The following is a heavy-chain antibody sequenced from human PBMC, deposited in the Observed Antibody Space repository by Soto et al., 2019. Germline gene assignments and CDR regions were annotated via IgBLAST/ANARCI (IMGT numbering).Heavy chain of an antibody. CDR3: SRGIKGGLDA. D-gene: IGHD2-21*01. V-gene: IGHV3-30*03. Sequence: QVQLAESGGGVVQPGRSLRLSCATSGFVSNDYDIHWVRQAPGKGLAWLASISYDGSKKYYADSVKGRFTISRDNSKNTLSLQINSLGAEDTAVDYCSRGIKGGLDAWGPGTLVTVSS. CDR1: GFVSNDYD. CDR2: ISYDGSKK. J-gene: IGHJ5*02.